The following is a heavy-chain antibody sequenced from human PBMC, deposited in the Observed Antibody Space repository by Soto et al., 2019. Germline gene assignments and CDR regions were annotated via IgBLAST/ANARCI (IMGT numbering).Heavy chain of an antibody. Sequence: PSETLSLTCTVSGGSTNYYYWSWFRQAPVKGLEWLGYIYYTGSTNYNPSLKSRLSMSLDTSKSQCSVNLTSVTAEDTAVYYCAKGWEPDGIVLDDWVQGNLVT. CDR3: AKGWEPDGIVLDD. D-gene: IGHD2-8*01. CDR2: IYYTGST. J-gene: IGHJ4*02. V-gene: IGHV4-59*01. CDR1: GGSTNYYY.